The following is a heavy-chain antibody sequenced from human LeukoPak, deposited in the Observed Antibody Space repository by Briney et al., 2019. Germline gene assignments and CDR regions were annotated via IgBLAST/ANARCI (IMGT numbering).Heavy chain of an antibody. Sequence: PSETLSLTCTVSGGSISSYYWSWIRQPPGKGLEWIGYIYTSGSTNYNPSLKSRVTISVDTSKNQFSLKLSSVTAADTAVYYCARRREHYDYFFDYWGQGTLVTVSS. CDR2: IYTSGST. CDR3: ARRREHYDYFFDY. CDR1: GGSISSYY. D-gene: IGHD5-12*01. V-gene: IGHV4-4*09. J-gene: IGHJ4*02.